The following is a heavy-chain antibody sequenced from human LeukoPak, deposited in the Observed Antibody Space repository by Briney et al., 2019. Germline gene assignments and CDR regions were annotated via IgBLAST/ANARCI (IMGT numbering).Heavy chain of an antibody. CDR1: GGSISSYY. CDR3: ARDAASSGYMNYYYYYMDV. CDR2: IYYSGST. D-gene: IGHD3-22*01. Sequence: SETLSLTCTVSGGSISSYYWSWIRQPPGKGLEWIAYIYYSGSTNYNPSLKSRVTISVDTSKNQFSLKLSSVTAADTAVYYCARDAASSGYMNYYYYYMDVWGKGTTVTISS. V-gene: IGHV4-59*01. J-gene: IGHJ6*03.